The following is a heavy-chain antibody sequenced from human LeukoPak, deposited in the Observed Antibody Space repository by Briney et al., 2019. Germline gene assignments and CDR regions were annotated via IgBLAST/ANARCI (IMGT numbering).Heavy chain of an antibody. CDR3: ARRTTYVGWRPSESPSCFDF. Sequence: SETLSLTCYVSGGSISRSSYYWGWIRQPPGKGLEWIGNIYYSGTTYYNPSLKSRVTISFDTSKNQFSLKLSSVTAADTAVYYCARRTTYVGWRPSESPSCFDFWGQGTLVTVSS. J-gene: IGHJ4*02. V-gene: IGHV4-39*07. D-gene: IGHD2-21*02. CDR2: IYYSGTT. CDR1: GGSISRSSYY.